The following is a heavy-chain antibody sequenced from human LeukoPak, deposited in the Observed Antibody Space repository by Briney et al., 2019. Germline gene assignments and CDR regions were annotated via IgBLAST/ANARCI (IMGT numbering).Heavy chain of an antibody. CDR1: GYTFTSYD. V-gene: IGHV1-8*01. D-gene: IGHD2-2*01. CDR3: ARSGSSTNDYYYYYMDV. J-gene: IGHJ6*03. CDR2: MNPISGNT. Sequence: ASVKVSCKASGYTFTSYDINWVRQATGQGLEWMGWMNPISGNTGYAQKFQGRVTMTRNTSISTAYMELSSLRSEDTAVYYCARSGSSTNDYYYYYMDVWGKGTTVTVSS.